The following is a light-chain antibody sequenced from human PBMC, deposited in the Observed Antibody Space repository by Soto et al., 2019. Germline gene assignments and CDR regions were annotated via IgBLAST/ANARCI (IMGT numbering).Light chain of an antibody. V-gene: IGLV2-14*01. J-gene: IGLJ1*01. CDR3: SSYTSSSTGYV. Sequence: QAVVTQPASVSGSPGQSITISCTGTSSDVGGYNYVSWYQQHPGKAPKLMIYEVSNRPSGVSNRFSGSKSGNTASLTISGLQAEDEADYYCSSYTSSSTGYVFGTGTKLTVL. CDR2: EVS. CDR1: SSDVGGYNY.